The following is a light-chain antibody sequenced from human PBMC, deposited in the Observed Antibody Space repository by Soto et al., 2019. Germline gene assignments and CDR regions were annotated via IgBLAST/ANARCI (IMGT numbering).Light chain of an antibody. CDR2: STN. CDR1: TGAVTSSYY. V-gene: IGLV7-43*01. J-gene: IGLJ2*01. Sequence: QAVVTQEPSLTVSPGGTVTLTCATNTGAVTSSYYPNWFQQKPGQAPRALIYSTNNKYSWTPARFSGSLLGGKAALTLSGVQPEDEADYYCLLYYGGQLGVFGGGTKLTVL. CDR3: LLYYGGQLGV.